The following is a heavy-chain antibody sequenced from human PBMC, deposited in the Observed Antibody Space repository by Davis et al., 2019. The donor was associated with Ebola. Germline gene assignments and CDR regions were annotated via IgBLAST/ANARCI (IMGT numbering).Heavy chain of an antibody. CDR2: IYYSGST. V-gene: IGHV4-30-4*07. CDR1: GVSFSSGVYS. Sequence: SETLSLTCDVSGVSFSSGVYSWNWIRQPPGKRLEWIGYIYYSGSTYYNPSLQSRTTISLDTANNRFSLKLTSMSTADTAVYYCAREGTYGEFDYWGQGALVTASS. D-gene: IGHD4-17*01. CDR3: AREGTYGEFDY. J-gene: IGHJ4*02.